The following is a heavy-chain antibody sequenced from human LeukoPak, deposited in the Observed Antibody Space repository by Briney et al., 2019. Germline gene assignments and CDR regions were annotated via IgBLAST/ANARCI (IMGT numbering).Heavy chain of an antibody. J-gene: IGHJ4*02. CDR3: ARGGFGGVIVDPFDY. CDR1: GGSFSGYY. V-gene: IGHV4-34*01. CDR2: INHNGST. D-gene: IGHD3-16*02. Sequence: SETLSLTCAVYGGSFSGYYWSWIRQPPGKGLEWIGGINHNGSTNYNPSLKSRVTISVDTSKNQFSLKLSSVTAADTAVYYCARGGFGGVIVDPFDYWGQGTLVTVSS.